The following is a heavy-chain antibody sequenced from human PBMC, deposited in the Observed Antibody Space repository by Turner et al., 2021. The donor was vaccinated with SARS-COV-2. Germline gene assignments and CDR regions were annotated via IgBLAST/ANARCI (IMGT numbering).Heavy chain of an antibody. J-gene: IGHJ4*02. Sequence: QVQLVQSGAEVKKPGASVTVSCKVSGYTLIELSMHWVRQAPGKGLEWMGGFDPEDGETIYAQKFQGRVTMTEDTSTDTAYMELSSLRSEDTAVYYCATDYAIVEATLLDYWGQGTLVTVSS. CDR2: FDPEDGET. V-gene: IGHV1-24*01. CDR1: GYTLIELS. CDR3: ATDYAIVEATLLDY. D-gene: IGHD1-26*01.